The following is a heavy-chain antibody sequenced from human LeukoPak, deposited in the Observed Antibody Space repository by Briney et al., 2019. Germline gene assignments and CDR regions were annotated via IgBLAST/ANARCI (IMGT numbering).Heavy chain of an antibody. CDR3: ARGYCSSTSCYVANWFDP. V-gene: IGHV4-59*01. Sequence: PSETLSLTCTVSGGSISSYYWSWIRQPPGKGLEWIGYIYYSGSTNYNPSLKSRVTISVDTSKNQFSLKLSSVTAADTAVYYCARGYCSSTSCYVANWFDPWGQGTLVTVSS. D-gene: IGHD2-2*01. CDR2: IYYSGST. J-gene: IGHJ5*02. CDR1: GGSISSYY.